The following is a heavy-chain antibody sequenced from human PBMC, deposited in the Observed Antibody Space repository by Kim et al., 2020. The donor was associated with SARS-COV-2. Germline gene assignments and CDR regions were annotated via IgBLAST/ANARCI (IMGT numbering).Heavy chain of an antibody. D-gene: IGHD2-2*01. Sequence: ASVKVSCKASGYTFTSYAMNWVRQAPGQGLEWMGWINTNTGNPTYAQGFTGRFVFSLDTSVSTAYLQISSLKAEDTAVYYCASLNLGYCSSTSCSEDYWGQGTLVTVSS. CDR2: INTNTGNP. J-gene: IGHJ4*02. CDR3: ASLNLGYCSSTSCSEDY. V-gene: IGHV7-4-1*02. CDR1: GYTFTSYA.